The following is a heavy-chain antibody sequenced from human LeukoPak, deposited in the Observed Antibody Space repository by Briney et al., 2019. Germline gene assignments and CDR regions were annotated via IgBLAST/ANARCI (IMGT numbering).Heavy chain of an antibody. D-gene: IGHD3-22*01. Sequence: GRSLRLSCAASGFTFSSYGMHWVRQAPGKGLEWVAVISYDGSNKYYADSVKGRFTISRDNSKNTLYLQMNSLRAEDTALYYCAKDKGSTMIVVVYFDYWGQGTLVTVSS. J-gene: IGHJ4*02. CDR1: GFTFSSYG. CDR2: ISYDGSNK. V-gene: IGHV3-30*18. CDR3: AKDKGSTMIVVVYFDY.